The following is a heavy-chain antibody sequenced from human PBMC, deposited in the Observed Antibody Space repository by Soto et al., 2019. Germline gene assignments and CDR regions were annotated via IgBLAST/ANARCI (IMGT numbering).Heavy chain of an antibody. CDR3: ARDHLYDSSGYYYYYGMDV. J-gene: IGHJ6*02. CDR1: GYSLRGNY. V-gene: IGHV1-2*02. D-gene: IGHD3-22*01. Sequence: ASVKVSCKASGYSLRGNYIHWVRQAPGQGLEWMGWINPNSSGTVYAQKFQGRVTMTRDTSLTTVYMQLNRLTSDDTAVYYCARDHLYDSSGYYYYYGMDVWGQGTTVTVSS. CDR2: INPNSSGT.